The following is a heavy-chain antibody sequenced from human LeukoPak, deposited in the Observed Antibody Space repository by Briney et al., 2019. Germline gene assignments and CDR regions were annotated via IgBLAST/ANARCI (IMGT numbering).Heavy chain of an antibody. J-gene: IGHJ4*02. Sequence: PSETLSLTCTVSGGSISSYYWSWIRQPAGKGLEWIGRIYTSGSTNYNPSLKSRVTMSVDTSKNQFSLKLSFVTAEDTAVYYCARDEDFRGYDSSGYYRYWGQGTLVTVSS. CDR3: ARDEDFRGYDSSGYYRY. CDR2: IYTSGST. CDR1: GGSISSYY. V-gene: IGHV4-4*07. D-gene: IGHD3-22*01.